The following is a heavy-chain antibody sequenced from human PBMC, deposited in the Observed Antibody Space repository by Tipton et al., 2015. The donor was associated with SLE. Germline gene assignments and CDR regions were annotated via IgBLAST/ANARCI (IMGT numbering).Heavy chain of an antibody. Sequence: SLRLSCAASGFTFSSYWMNWVRQAPGKGLEWLVNIKQDGSEKHYVDSVKGRFTISRDNAKNSLYLQMNSLRADDTAVYYCAKHGDEWELLGFYFDYWGQGTLVTVSS. CDR2: IKQDGSEK. D-gene: IGHD1-26*01. CDR1: GFTFSSYW. J-gene: IGHJ4*02. V-gene: IGHV3-7*03. CDR3: AKHGDEWELLGFYFDY.